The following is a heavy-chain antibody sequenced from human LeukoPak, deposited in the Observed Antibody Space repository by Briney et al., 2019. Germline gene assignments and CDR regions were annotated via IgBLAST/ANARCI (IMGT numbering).Heavy chain of an antibody. CDR3: ARTSDYYDAFDI. J-gene: IGHJ3*02. CDR1: GYTLTELS. V-gene: IGHV3-21*01. CDR2: ISSSSSYI. D-gene: IGHD3-10*01. Sequence: SCKVSGYTLTELSMNWVRQAPGKGLEWVSSISSSSSYIYYADSVEGRFTISRDNAKNSLYLQMNSLRAEDTAVYYCARTSDYYDAFDIWGQGTMVTVSS.